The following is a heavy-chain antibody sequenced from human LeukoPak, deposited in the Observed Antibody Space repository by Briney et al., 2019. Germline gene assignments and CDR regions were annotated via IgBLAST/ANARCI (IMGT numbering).Heavy chain of an antibody. J-gene: IGHJ6*03. V-gene: IGHV3-48*04. CDR1: GFTFSSYS. D-gene: IGHD3-10*01. CDR2: ISSSSSTI. Sequence: GGSLRLSCAASGFTFSSYSMNWVRQAPGKGLEWVSYISSSSSTIYYADSVKGRFTISRDNAKNSLYLQMNSLRAEDTAVYYCAREVGAARGADYYYYMDVWGKGTTVTVSS. CDR3: AREVGAARGADYYYYMDV.